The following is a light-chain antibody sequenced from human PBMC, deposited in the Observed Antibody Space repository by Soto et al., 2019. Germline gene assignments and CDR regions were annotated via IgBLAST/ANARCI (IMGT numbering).Light chain of an antibody. CDR3: QQRSNWPIA. CDR2: GAS. V-gene: IGKV3-11*01. Sequence: EIVLTQSPATLSLSPGERATLSCRASQSVSSDLAWYRQKPGQAPRLLIYGASNRAPGIPARFSGSGSGTDFTLTISSLEPEDFAVYYCQQRSNWPIAFGQGTRLENK. J-gene: IGKJ5*01. CDR1: QSVSSD.